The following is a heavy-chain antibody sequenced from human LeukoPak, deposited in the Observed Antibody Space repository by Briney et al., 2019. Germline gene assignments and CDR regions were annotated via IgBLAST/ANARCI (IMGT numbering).Heavy chain of an antibody. CDR3: ARDALYYYDSSGYYHLDY. Sequence: ASVKVSCKASGYTFTSYGISWVRQAPGQGLEWMGWISAYNGNTNYAQKLQGRVTMTRDTSTSTVYMELSSLRSEDTAVYYCARDALYYYDSSGYYHLDYWGQGTLVTVSS. CDR2: ISAYNGNT. D-gene: IGHD3-22*01. V-gene: IGHV1-18*01. CDR1: GYTFTSYG. J-gene: IGHJ4*02.